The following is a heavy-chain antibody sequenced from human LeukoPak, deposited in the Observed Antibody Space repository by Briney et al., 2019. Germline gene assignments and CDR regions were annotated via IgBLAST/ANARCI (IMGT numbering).Heavy chain of an antibody. CDR3: ARDHRLFRNFDY. CDR2: IYHSGST. V-gene: IGHV4-30-2*01. J-gene: IGHJ4*02. D-gene: IGHD2-21*01. CDR1: GGSISSGSYY. Sequence: SQTLSLTCTVSGGSISSGSYYWSWIRQPPGKGLEWIGYIYHSGSTYYNPSLKSRVTISVDRSKNQFSLKLSSVTAADTAVYYCARDHRLFRNFDYWGQGTLVTVSS.